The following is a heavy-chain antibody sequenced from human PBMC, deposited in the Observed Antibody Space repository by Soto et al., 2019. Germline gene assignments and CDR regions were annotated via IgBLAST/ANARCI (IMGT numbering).Heavy chain of an antibody. CDR3: ARDPSGSYFWDYYYYGMDV. CDR1: GYTFTSYG. J-gene: IGHJ6*02. D-gene: IGHD1-26*01. Sequence: ASVKVSCKXSGYTFTSYGISWVRQAPGQGLEWMGWISAYNGNTNYAQELQGRVTMTTDTSTSTAYMELRSLRSDDTAVYYCARDPSGSYFWDYYYYGMDVWGQGTTVT. V-gene: IGHV1-18*04. CDR2: ISAYNGNT.